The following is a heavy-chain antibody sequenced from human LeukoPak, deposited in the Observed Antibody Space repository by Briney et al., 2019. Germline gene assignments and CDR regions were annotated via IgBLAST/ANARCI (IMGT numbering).Heavy chain of an antibody. CDR1: GYTFTDYY. Sequence: ASVKVSCKASGYTFTDYYIHWVRQAPGQGPEWMGWINPNTGGTNYAQKFRGRVTMSSDTSISTAYMELSRLRSDDTAVYYCARVAVAASFDYWGQGTLVTVSS. J-gene: IGHJ4*02. CDR3: ARVAVAASFDY. V-gene: IGHV1-2*02. CDR2: INPNTGGT. D-gene: IGHD2-15*01.